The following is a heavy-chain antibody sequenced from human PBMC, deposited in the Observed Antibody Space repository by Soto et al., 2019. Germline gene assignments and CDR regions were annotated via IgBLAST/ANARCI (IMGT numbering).Heavy chain of an antibody. CDR1: GCSINCGDYY. CDR2: FHYTGST. J-gene: IGHJ4*02. D-gene: IGHD5-18*01. V-gene: IGHV4-30-4*02. CDR3: ARVDTSMVAHGY. Sequence: SETLTLTCTVSGCSINCGDYYWSWFRPPPGKGLEGMGYFHYTGSTHYNPSLKGRVSISTDTSNNQFSLKVSSVTAADTAVYYCARVDTSMVAHGYWGQG.